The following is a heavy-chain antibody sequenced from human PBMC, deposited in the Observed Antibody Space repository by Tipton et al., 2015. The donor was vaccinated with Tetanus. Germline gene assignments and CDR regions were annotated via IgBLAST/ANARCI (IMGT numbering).Heavy chain of an antibody. CDR2: FFYNENT. CDR1: GDSISRSGYF. J-gene: IGHJ2*01. V-gene: IGHV4-61*08. D-gene: IGHD6-19*01. Sequence: TLSLTCTVSGDSISRSGYFWGWIRQTPGKGLEWIGYFFYNENTNYNPSLKSRVTISADTSKNQVSLRLNSVTAADTAVYFCARGGWFPTYFDLWGRGTLVTVSS. CDR3: ARGGWFPTYFDL.